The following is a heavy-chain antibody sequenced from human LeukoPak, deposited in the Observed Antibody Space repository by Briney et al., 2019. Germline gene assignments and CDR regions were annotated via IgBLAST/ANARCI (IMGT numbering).Heavy chain of an antibody. CDR3: ARGPPNTAMVPGGY. CDR1: GFTFSSYS. D-gene: IGHD5-18*01. V-gene: IGHV3-21*01. J-gene: IGHJ4*02. CDR2: ISSSSSYI. Sequence: GGSLRLSCAASGFTFSSYSMNWVRQAPGKGLEWVSSISSSSSYIYYADSVKGRFTISRDNAKNSLYLQMNSLRAEDTAVYYCARGPPNTAMVPGGYWGQGTLVTVSS.